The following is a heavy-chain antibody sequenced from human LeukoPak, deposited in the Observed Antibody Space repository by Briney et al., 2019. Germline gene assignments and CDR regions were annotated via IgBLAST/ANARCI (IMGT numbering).Heavy chain of an antibody. V-gene: IGHV4-4*07. J-gene: IGHJ3*02. CDR2: IYTSGSN. D-gene: IGHD4/OR15-4a*01. CDR1: GGSISNYY. CDR3: ARGPGGATAEAFDI. Sequence: SETLSLTCTVSGGSISNYYWSWIRQPAGKGLEWIGRIYTSGSNNYNPSPKSRVTMSVDTSKNQFSLKLSSVTAADTAVYYCARGPGGATAEAFDIWGQGTMVTVSS.